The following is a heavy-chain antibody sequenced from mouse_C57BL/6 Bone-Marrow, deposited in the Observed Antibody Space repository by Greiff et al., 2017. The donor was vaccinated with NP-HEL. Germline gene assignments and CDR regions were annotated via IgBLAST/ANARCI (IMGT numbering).Heavy chain of an antibody. CDR3: ANGQLGLFAY. CDR2: INPSDSYT. V-gene: IGHV1-69*01. Sequence: VQLQQPGAELVMPGASVKLSCKASGYTFTSYWMHWVKQTPGQGLEWIGEINPSDSYTNYTQKFKGKSTLTVDKSSSTASMQLRSLTSEDSAVYDCANGQLGLFAYWGQGTPVTVSA. J-gene: IGHJ3*01. D-gene: IGHD4-1*02. CDR1: GYTFTSYW.